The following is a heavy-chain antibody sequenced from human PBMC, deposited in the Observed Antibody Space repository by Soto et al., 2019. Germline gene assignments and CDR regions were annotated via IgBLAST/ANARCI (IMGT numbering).Heavy chain of an antibody. J-gene: IGHJ4*02. V-gene: IGHV4-59*01. CDR2: VDYSGNT. Sequence: SETLSLTCTVSGGSISGYYWSWIRQPPGKGLEWIGYVDYSGNTNYNPYLKSRVVISVDRTKNQFSLKMTSLTAADTAVYYCARDYYDSSGFYDYFDYWGQGTLVTVSS. CDR1: GGSISGYY. CDR3: ARDYYDSSGFYDYFDY. D-gene: IGHD3-22*01.